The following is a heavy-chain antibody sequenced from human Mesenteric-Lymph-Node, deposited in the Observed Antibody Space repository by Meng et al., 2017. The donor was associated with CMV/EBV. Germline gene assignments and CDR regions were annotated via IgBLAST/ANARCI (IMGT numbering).Heavy chain of an antibody. J-gene: IGHJ3*02. V-gene: IGHV3-23*01. CDR3: AKDRASLGMSWDPAFDI. CDR2: ISGRSDSGRT. D-gene: IGHD7-27*01. Sequence: GGSLRLSCAASGFTFSSYAMSWVRQAPGKGLEWVSGISGRSDSGRTFYADSVKGRFTISRDNSKNTLYLQMNSLRAEDTAIYYCAKDRASLGMSWDPAFDIWGQGTMVTVSS. CDR1: GFTFSSYA.